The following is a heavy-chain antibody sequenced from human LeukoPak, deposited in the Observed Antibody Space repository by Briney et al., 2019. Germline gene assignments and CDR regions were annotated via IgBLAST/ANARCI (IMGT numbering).Heavy chain of an antibody. CDR3: ARYGSDPDNWFDP. J-gene: IGHJ5*02. D-gene: IGHD4-17*01. CDR1: CGSITSTKY. Sequence: KFSGTLSLTCGVSCGSITSTKYWTWVRQPPGKGLEWIGEVNLQGSTNYNPSLMGRVAISVDMSVIHISLQLASVTAADTAVYYCARYGSDPDNWFDPWGQGTLVTVSS. V-gene: IGHV4-4*02. CDR2: VNLQGST.